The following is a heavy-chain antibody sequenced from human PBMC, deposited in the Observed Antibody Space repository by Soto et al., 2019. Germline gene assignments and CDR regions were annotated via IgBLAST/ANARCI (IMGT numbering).Heavy chain of an antibody. D-gene: IGHD3-9*01. CDR3: ARQNPTQFFDVLTGYYDSGGWFDP. J-gene: IGHJ5*02. CDR1: GGSISSYY. V-gene: IGHV4-59*08. CDR2: IYYSGST. Sequence: QVQLQESGPGLVKPSETLSLTCTVSGGSISSYYWSWIRQPPGKGLEWIGYIYYSGSTNYNPSLKSRVTISADTSKNQFSLKLSSVTVADTAVYYCARQNPTQFFDVLTGYYDSGGWFDPWGQGTLVTVSS.